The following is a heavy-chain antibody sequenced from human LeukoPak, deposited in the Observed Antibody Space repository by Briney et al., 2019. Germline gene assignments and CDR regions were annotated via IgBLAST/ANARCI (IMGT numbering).Heavy chain of an antibody. D-gene: IGHD3-3*01. CDR2: IDHSGST. CDR3: ARHGHYDFWRELYSYDYYMDV. Sequence: PSETLSLTCAVYGGSFSGYYWSWIRQPPGKGLEWIGEIDHSGSTNYNPSLKSRVTISVETSKNQFSLKLSSVTAADTAVYYCARHGHYDFWRELYSYDYYMDVWGKGTTVTVSS. J-gene: IGHJ6*03. V-gene: IGHV4-34*01. CDR1: GGSFSGYY.